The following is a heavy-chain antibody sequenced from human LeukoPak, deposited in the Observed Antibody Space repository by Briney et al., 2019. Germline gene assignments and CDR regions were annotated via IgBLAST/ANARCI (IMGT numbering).Heavy chain of an antibody. J-gene: IGHJ3*02. CDR2: IYNSGST. V-gene: IGHV4-59*01. Sequence: SETLSLTCAVSGGSLSSYYRSWIRQPPGKGLEWVSYIYNSGSTNHTPSLKSRVTISVDTSKNQFSLEQRSVSAADTAVYYCARGRGYSSSSGAFDIWGQGTMVTVSS. CDR1: GGSLSSYY. CDR3: ARGRGYSSSSGAFDI. D-gene: IGHD6-6*01.